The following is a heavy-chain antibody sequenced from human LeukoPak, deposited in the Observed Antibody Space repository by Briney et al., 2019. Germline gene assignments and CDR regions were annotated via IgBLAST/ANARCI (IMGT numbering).Heavy chain of an antibody. CDR1: GFTFGSYG. Sequence: GMSLRLSCSASGFTFGSYGMHWVRQAPGKGLEGVALIWYHGNDVDYVDSVKGRFTISRYNYKNTLYLQMNSVRAEDTAVYFCARDFWNEPSKYFDYWGQGTLVTVSS. CDR3: ARDFWNEPSKYFDY. D-gene: IGHD3-3*01. J-gene: IGHJ4*02. CDR2: IWYHGNDV. V-gene: IGHV3-33*01.